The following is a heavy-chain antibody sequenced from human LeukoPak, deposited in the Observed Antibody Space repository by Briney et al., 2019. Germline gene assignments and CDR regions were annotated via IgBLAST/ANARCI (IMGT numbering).Heavy chain of an antibody. Sequence: KPSETLSLTCTVSGGSISSGGYYWSWIRQPPGKGLEWIGYIYHSGSTYYNPSLKSRVTISVDRSKNQFSLKLSSVTAADTAVYYCARTDRIQLIFDYWGQGTLVTVSS. CDR1: GGSISSGGYY. V-gene: IGHV4-30-2*01. D-gene: IGHD5-18*01. J-gene: IGHJ4*02. CDR2: IYHSGST. CDR3: ARTDRIQLIFDY.